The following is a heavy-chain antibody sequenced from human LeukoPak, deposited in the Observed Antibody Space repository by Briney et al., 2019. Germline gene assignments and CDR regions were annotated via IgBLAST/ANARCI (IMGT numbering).Heavy chain of an antibody. Sequence: PGGSLRLSCAASGFTFSSYAMSWVRRAPGKGLEWVAAISGSGGSTYYADSVKGRFTISRDNSKNTLYLQMNSLRAEDTAVYYCAKGGTIFGVVPFDYWGQGTLVTVSS. V-gene: IGHV3-23*01. D-gene: IGHD3-3*01. J-gene: IGHJ4*02. CDR2: ISGSGGST. CDR1: GFTFSSYA. CDR3: AKGGTIFGVVPFDY.